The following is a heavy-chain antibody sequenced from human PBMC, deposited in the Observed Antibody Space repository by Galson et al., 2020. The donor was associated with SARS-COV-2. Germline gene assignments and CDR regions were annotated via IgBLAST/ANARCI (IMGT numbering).Heavy chain of an antibody. CDR3: VRGLSGDWPYYYFYGMDV. CDR1: GYRITGDY. CDR2: INPSTVSA. V-gene: IGHV1-2*02. J-gene: IGHJ6*01. Sequence: SVQVSCKASGYRITGDYMYWARQAPGQGLEYMGWINPSTVSASYAQKLQDRVTMTSDMSVTTAFLKLTGLTFDDTAVYYCVRGLSGDWPYYYFYGMDVWVQGTMVTVSS. D-gene: IGHD2-21*02.